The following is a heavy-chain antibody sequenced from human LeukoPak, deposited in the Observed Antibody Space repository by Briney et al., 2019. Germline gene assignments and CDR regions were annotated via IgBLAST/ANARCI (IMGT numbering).Heavy chain of an antibody. CDR3: ARALSTMVRGVYYYYGMDV. Sequence: GSSVNVSCKPSGGTFSSYAISWVRQAPGQGLEWMGGIIPIFGTANYAQKFQGRVTITADESTSTAYMELSSLRSEDTAVYYCARALSTMVRGVYYYYGMDVWGKGTTVTVSS. V-gene: IGHV1-69*01. CDR2: IIPIFGTA. CDR1: GGTFSSYA. J-gene: IGHJ6*04. D-gene: IGHD3-10*01.